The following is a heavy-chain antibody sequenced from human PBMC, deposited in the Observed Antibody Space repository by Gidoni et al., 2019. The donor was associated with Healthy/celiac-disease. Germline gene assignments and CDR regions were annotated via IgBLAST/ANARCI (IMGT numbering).Heavy chain of an antibody. Sequence: QLQLQESGPGLVKPSETLSLPCTVSGGSISSSSYYWGWIRQPPGKGLEWIGSIYYSGSTYYNPSLKSRVTISVDTSKNQFSLKLSSVTAADTAVYYCARHTRTEDKRLWFGEARTFDPWGQGTLVTVSS. CDR1: GGSISSSSYY. CDR2: IYYSGST. D-gene: IGHD3-10*01. J-gene: IGHJ5*02. CDR3: ARHTRTEDKRLWFGEARTFDP. V-gene: IGHV4-39*01.